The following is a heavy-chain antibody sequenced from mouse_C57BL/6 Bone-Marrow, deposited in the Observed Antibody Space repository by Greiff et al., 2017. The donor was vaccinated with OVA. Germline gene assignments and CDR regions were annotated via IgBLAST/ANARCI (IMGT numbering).Heavy chain of an antibody. D-gene: IGHD2-2*01. CDR2: ISNLAYSI. CDR3: ARRIYYGYDDWDFEV. J-gene: IGHJ1*03. V-gene: IGHV5-15*01. Sequence: EVMLVESGGGLVQPGGSLKLSCAASGFTFSDYGMAWVRQAPRKGPEWVAFISNLAYSIYYADTVTGRFTISRENAKNTLYLEMSSLRSEDTAMYYCARRIYYGYDDWDFEVWGTGTTVTVSS. CDR1: GFTFSDYG.